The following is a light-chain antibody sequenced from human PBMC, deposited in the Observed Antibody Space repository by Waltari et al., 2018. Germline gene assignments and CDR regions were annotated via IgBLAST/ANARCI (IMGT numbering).Light chain of an antibody. CDR3: NSRDSSGTPYV. CDR1: SLRSYY. J-gene: IGLJ1*01. Sequence: SSELTQDPAVSVALGQTVRITCQGDSLRSYYASWYQQKPGQAPVLVIYGKNNRPSGIPGRFSGSSSGNTASLTITGAPAEDEADYYCNSRDSSGTPYVFGTGTKVTVL. V-gene: IGLV3-19*01. CDR2: GKN.